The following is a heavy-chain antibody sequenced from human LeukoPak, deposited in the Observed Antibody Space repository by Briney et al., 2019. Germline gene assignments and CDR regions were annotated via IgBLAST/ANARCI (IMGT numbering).Heavy chain of an antibody. V-gene: IGHV4-31*03. D-gene: IGHD3-3*01. Sequence: SETLSLTCTVSGGSISSGGYYWSWIRQHPGKGLEWIGYIYYSGSTCYNPSLKSRVTMPVDTSKNQFSLKLSFVTAADTAVYYCARLIFGVVSPVDYWGQGTLVTVSS. CDR2: IYYSGST. J-gene: IGHJ4*02. CDR1: GGSISSGGYY. CDR3: ARLIFGVVSPVDY.